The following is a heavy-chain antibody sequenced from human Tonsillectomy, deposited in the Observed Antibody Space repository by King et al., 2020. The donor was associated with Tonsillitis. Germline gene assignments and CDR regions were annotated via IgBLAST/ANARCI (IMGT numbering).Heavy chain of an antibody. CDR1: GFIFSSYA. V-gene: IGHV3-30*18. Sequence: VQLVESGGGVVQPGRSLRISCAASGFIFSSYAMHWVRQAPGKGLEWVAVISYDGSNKYYADSVKGRFTISRDNSKNTLYLQMNSLRAEDTAVYYCAKGELELLSSFDYWGQGTLVTVSS. CDR2: ISYDGSNK. J-gene: IGHJ4*02. CDR3: AKGELELLSSFDY. D-gene: IGHD2-2*01.